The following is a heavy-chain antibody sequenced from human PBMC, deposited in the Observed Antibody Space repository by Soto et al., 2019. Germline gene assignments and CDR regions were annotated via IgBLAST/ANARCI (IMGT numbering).Heavy chain of an antibody. J-gene: IGHJ6*03. CDR1: GYTFTSYG. D-gene: IGHD5-12*01. V-gene: IGHV1-18*01. CDR2: ISAYNGNT. CDR3: ARVHSGYDYRYYYDYMDV. Sequence: QVQLVQSGAEVKKPGASVKVSCKASGYTFTSYGISWVRQAPGQGLEWMGWISAYNGNTNYAQKLQGRGTMTTATATSTAYMELRSLRSDDTAVYYCARVHSGYDYRYYYDYMDVWGKGTTVTVSS.